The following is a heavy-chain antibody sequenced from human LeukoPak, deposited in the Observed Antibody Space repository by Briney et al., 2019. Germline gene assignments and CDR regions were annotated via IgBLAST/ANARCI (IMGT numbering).Heavy chain of an antibody. Sequence: GRSLRLSCVASGFTFNNYGIHWVRQAPGKGLEWVAVISYDGSHKYYADSVKGRFTISRDNSKSSLYLQMNSLRAEDTAVYYCAKDVQRGSSPTDYWGQGTLVTVSS. D-gene: IGHD1-26*01. CDR1: GFTFNNYG. CDR3: AKDVQRGSSPTDY. CDR2: ISYDGSHK. V-gene: IGHV3-30*18. J-gene: IGHJ4*02.